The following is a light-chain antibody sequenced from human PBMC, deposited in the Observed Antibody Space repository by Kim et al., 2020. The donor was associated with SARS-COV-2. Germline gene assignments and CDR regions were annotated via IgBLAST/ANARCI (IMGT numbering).Light chain of an antibody. V-gene: IGKV4-1*01. CDR2: WAS. CDR3: QQYYSTPPS. CDR1: QTVLYNSNNKNY. Sequence: DIVMTQSPDSLAVSLGERATLNCKSSQTVLYNSNNKNYLAWYQQKPGQAPKLLIYWASIRVSGVSDRFSGSGSETDFTLTISSLQAEDVAVYYCQQYYSTPPSFGQGTKLAIK. J-gene: IGKJ2*03.